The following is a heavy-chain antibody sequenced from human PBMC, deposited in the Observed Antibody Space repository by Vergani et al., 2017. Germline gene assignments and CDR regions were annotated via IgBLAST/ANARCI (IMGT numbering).Heavy chain of an antibody. Sequence: QVQLEESGPGLVKPSETLSLTCTVSGGSFNTYYWSWIRQSPGKGLEWIGYIYSTGSTNYNPSLNSRVTMSVDTSKNQFSLKLRSVTAADTAVYFCARGEDPDEASTGYRLEGMDIRGQGTTVTISS. CDR1: GGSFNTYY. V-gene: IGHV4-59*13. CDR3: ARGEDPDEASTGYRLEGMDI. CDR2: IYSTGST. J-gene: IGHJ6*01. D-gene: IGHD6-25*01.